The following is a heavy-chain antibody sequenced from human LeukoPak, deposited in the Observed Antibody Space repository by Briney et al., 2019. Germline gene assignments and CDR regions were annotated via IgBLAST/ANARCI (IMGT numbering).Heavy chain of an antibody. CDR3: AKLSLLLITGYAFDI. J-gene: IGHJ3*02. CDR1: GFTFSSYG. Sequence: GRTLRLSCAASGFTFSSYGMHWVRQAPGKGLEWVAVISYDGSNKYYADSVKGRFTISRDNSKNTLYLQMNSLRAEDTAVYYCAKLSLLLITGYAFDIWGQGTMVTVSS. CDR2: ISYDGSNK. D-gene: IGHD3-10*01. V-gene: IGHV3-30*18.